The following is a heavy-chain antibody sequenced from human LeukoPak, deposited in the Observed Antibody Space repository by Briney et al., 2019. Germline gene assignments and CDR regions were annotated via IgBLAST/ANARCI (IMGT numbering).Heavy chain of an antibody. D-gene: IGHD1-26*01. CDR1: GGSISSSSYY. J-gene: IGHJ4*02. Sequence: SETLSLTCTVSGGSISSSSYYWGWIRQPPGKGLEWIGSIYYSGSTYYNPSLKSRVTISVDTSKSQFSLKLNSVTAADTAVYYCARLGGSYYADFDSWGQGALVTVSS. CDR2: IYYSGST. CDR3: ARLGGSYYADFDS. V-gene: IGHV4-39*01.